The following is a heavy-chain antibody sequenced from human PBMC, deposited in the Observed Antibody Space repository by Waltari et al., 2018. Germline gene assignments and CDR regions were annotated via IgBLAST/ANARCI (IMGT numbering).Heavy chain of an antibody. D-gene: IGHD4-17*01. Sequence: EVELVESGGGSVQPGGSLRLSCAGPGFVSTSSWMPWVRQAPGKGLVWVSRINTDGTRISYADFVKGRFTISRDNAKKTLYLQMNGLRDEDTAVYYCARGRHYDYYYYGIGVWGQGTTVIVSS. V-gene: IGHV3-74*01. CDR1: GFVSTSSW. CDR3: ARGRHYDYYYYGIGV. CDR2: INTDGTRI. J-gene: IGHJ6*02.